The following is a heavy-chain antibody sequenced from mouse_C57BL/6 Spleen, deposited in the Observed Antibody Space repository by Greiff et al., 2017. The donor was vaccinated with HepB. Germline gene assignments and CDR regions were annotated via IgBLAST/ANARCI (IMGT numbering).Heavy chain of an antibody. CDR1: GYAFSSCW. CDR2: IYPGDGDT. J-gene: IGHJ2*01. Sequence: VKLQESGAELVKPGASVKISCKASGYAFSSCWMNWVKQRPGKGLEWIGQIYPGDGDTNYNGKFKGKATLTADKSSSTAYMQLSSLTSEDSAVYFCARSEGKNYFDYWGQGTTLTVSS. CDR3: ARSEGKNYFDY. V-gene: IGHV1-80*01.